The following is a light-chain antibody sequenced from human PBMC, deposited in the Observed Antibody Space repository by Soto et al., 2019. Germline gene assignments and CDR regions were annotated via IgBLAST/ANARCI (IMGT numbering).Light chain of an antibody. CDR1: SSDIGGYNS. CDR2: DVS. J-gene: IGLJ1*01. CDR3: SSYTDRNNLV. V-gene: IGLV2-8*01. Sequence: QSVLTQSPSASGSPGQSVTISCTGTSSDIGGYNSVSWYQQHPGKAPKVMIYDVSKRPSGVPGRFSGSKSGNTASLTVSALQAEDEADYYCSSYTDRNNLVFGTGTKVTVL.